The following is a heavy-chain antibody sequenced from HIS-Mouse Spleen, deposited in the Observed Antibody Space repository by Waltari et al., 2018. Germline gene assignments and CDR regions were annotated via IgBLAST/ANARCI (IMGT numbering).Heavy chain of an antibody. V-gene: IGHV3-30*18. Sequence: QVQLVESGGGVVQPGRSLRLSCAASGFTFSSYGMHWVRQAPGKGLEWVGVILYDGSNKYYADSVKGRFTISRDKSKNTLYLQMNSLRAEDTAVYYCAKASSGWLDYWGQGTLVTVSS. CDR1: GFTFSSYG. J-gene: IGHJ4*02. CDR2: ILYDGSNK. D-gene: IGHD6-19*01. CDR3: AKASSGWLDY.